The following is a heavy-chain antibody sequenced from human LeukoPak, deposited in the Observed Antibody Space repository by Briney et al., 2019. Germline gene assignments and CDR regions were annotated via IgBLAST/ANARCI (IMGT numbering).Heavy chain of an antibody. CDR3: AKDAKSCANGVCYPGMDF. CDR2: LQYDGANK. J-gene: IGHJ4*02. D-gene: IGHD2-8*01. CDR1: GFTFSSYS. V-gene: IGHV3-30*02. Sequence: GGSLRLSCAASGFTFSSYSMNWVRQAPGKGLEWVTFLQYDGANKYYADSVRGRFTISRDNSKNTVYLQMSSLRPEDTAVYYCAKDAKSCANGVCYPGMDFWGQGTLVTVSS.